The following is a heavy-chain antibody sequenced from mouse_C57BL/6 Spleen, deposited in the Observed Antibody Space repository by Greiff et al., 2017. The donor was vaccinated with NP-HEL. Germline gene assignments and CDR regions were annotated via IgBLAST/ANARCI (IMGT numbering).Heavy chain of an antibody. V-gene: IGHV14-3*01. CDR3: ARDYDYDPYYFDY. J-gene: IGHJ2*01. D-gene: IGHD2-4*01. CDR2: IDPAHGNT. Sequence: VQLQQSVAELVRPGASVKLSCTASGFNIKNTYMHWVKQRPEQGLEWIGRIDPAHGNTKYAPKFPGKATITAATSSNTAYLQLSSLPSEDTGIYYCARDYDYDPYYFDYWGQGTTLTVSS. CDR1: GFNIKNTY.